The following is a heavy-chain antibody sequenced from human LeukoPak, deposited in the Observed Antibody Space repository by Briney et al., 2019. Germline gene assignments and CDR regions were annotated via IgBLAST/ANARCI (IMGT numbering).Heavy chain of an antibody. CDR1: GGSLSSYY. CDR3: ARGYCSTTNCLPYFDF. J-gene: IGHJ4*02. V-gene: IGHV4-59*01. CDR2: IYYTRST. Sequence: SETLSLTCTVSGGSLSSYYWSWIRQPPGKGLEWIGYIYYTRSTNYNPSLKSRVTISVDTSKNQFSLKLSSVTAADTAVYYCARGYCSTTNCLPYFDFWGQGTLVTVSS. D-gene: IGHD2-2*01.